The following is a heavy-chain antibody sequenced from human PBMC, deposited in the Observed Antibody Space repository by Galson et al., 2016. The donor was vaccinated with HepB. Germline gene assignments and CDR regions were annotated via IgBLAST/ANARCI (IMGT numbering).Heavy chain of an antibody. Sequence: SLRLSCAASGFTFSSYGMNWVRQAPGKGLEWVSYISGSSTIYYADSVKGRFINSRDNAKNSLYLQMNSLRDEDTAVYYCARRLDSWGQGTLVTVSS. CDR2: ISGSSTI. V-gene: IGHV3-48*02. CDR3: ARRLDS. J-gene: IGHJ4*02. CDR1: GFTFSSYG.